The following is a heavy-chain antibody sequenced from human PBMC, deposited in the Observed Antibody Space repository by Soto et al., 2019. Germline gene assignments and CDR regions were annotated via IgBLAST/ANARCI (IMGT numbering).Heavy chain of an antibody. CDR1: GLSFSSYG. J-gene: IGHJ4*02. CDR2: ISYDGSNK. D-gene: IGHD3-22*01. CDR3: ASVSYYLSSSGYYVFDY. V-gene: IGHV3-30*03. Sequence: QVQLVESGGGVVQPGRSLRLSCADSGLSFSSYGMHWVRQAPGEGLEWVAAISYDGSNKNYLASVEGRFTISRDNSNKTLYLQLSALRPEDTAVYYCASVSYYLSSSGYYVFDYWGQGTLVTVAS.